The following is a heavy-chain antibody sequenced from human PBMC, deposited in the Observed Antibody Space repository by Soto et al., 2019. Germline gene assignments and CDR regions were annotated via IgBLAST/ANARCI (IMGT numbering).Heavy chain of an antibody. Sequence: GGSLRLSCAASGFTSRSSWMGWVRQAPGKGLEWVANIKQDGGERNYLDSVKGRFTISRDNAENSLFLQINSLRAEETAVYDLARDCPFCSGMGVWGQRHTVTVSS. J-gene: IGHJ6*02. D-gene: IGHD1-1*01. CDR1: GFTSRSSW. CDR3: ARDCPFCSGMGV. V-gene: IGHV3-7*01. CDR2: IKQDGGER.